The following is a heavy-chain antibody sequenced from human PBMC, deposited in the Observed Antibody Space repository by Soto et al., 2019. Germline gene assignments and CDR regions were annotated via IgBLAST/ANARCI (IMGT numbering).Heavy chain of an antibody. CDR3: ASTRAWQWLVPYY. V-gene: IGHV1-3*01. Sequence: QVQLVQSGAEVKKPGASVKVSCKASGYTFTSYAIHWVRQAPGQRLEWMGWINAGNGNTKYSQRSQGRVTITRDTSASTAYMELSSLRSEDPAVYYCASTRAWQWLVPYYWGQGTLVTDSS. D-gene: IGHD6-19*01. CDR1: GYTFTSYA. J-gene: IGHJ4*02. CDR2: INAGNGNT.